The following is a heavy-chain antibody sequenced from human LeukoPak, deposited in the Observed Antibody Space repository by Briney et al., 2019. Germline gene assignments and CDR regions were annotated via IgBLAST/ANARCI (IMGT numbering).Heavy chain of an antibody. CDR3: ARGDVGYCSSTSCYEINYYYYGMDV. V-gene: IGHV4-4*07. CDR2: IYTSGST. J-gene: IGHJ6*02. Sequence: PSETLSLTCTVSGGSISSYYWSWIRQPAGKGLEWFGRIYTSGSTNYNPSLKSRVTMSVDTSKNQFSLKLSSVTAADTAVYYCARGDVGYCSSTSCYEINYYYYGMDVWGQGTTVTVSS. D-gene: IGHD2-2*03. CDR1: GGSISSYY.